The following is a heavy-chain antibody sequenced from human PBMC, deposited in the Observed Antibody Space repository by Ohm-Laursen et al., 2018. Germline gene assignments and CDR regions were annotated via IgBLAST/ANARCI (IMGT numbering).Heavy chain of an antibody. CDR2: TSYDGSNK. Sequence: RSLRLSCAASGFTFSSYSMNWVRQAPGKGLEWVAVTSYDGSNKYYADSVKGRFTTSRDNSKNTLYLQMNGLRPEDTAVYYCANEGSGYFFDSWGQGTLVTVSS. V-gene: IGHV3-30*18. CDR3: ANEGSGYFFDS. CDR1: GFTFSSYS. J-gene: IGHJ4*02. D-gene: IGHD3-9*01.